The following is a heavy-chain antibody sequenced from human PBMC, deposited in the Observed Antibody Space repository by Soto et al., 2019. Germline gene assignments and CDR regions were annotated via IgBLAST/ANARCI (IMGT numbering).Heavy chain of an antibody. J-gene: IGHJ4*02. V-gene: IGHV3-23*01. CDR2: ISGSGGST. D-gene: IGHD1-26*01. CDR1: GFTFSSYA. Sequence: GGSLRLSCAASGFTFSSYAMSWVRQAPGKGLEWVSAISGSGGSTYYADSVKGRFTISRDNSKNTLYLQINSLRAEDTAVYYCAKALLIVGGGDYWGQGTLVTVSS. CDR3: AKALLIVGGGDY.